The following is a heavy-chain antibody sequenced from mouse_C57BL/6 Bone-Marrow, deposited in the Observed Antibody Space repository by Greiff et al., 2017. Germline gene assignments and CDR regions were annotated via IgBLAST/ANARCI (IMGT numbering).Heavy chain of an antibody. CDR1: GYTFTSYT. V-gene: IGHV1-4*01. Sequence: QVQLQQSGAELARPGASVKMSCKASGYTFTSYTMHWVKQRPGQGLEWIGYINPSSGYTKYNQKFKDKATLTADKSYSTAYMQLSSLTSEDSAVYYCARFYYAYDEAMDYWGQGTSVTVSS. D-gene: IGHD2-1*01. J-gene: IGHJ4*01. CDR3: ARFYYAYDEAMDY. CDR2: INPSSGYT.